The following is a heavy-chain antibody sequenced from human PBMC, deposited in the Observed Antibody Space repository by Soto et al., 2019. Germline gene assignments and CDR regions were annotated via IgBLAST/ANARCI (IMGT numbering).Heavy chain of an antibody. CDR3: ARPGYSSSVFDH. CDR2: IYASGNT. Sequence: PSATLCLTCSVSGASISDYYGSWIRQPAGKGLECIGRIYASGNTYYHPSLKSRVTISIDTSKNQFSLRLNSVTAADTAVYYCARPGYSSSVFDHGGKGTLVTVSS. J-gene: IGHJ4*01. V-gene: IGHV4-4*07. D-gene: IGHD6-13*01. CDR1: GASISDYY.